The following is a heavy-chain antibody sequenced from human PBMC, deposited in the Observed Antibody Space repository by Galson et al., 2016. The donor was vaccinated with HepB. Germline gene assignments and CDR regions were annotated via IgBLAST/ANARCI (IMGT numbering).Heavy chain of an antibody. CDR3: AKGTTDPGDD. D-gene: IGHD4-11*01. V-gene: IGHV3-23*01. J-gene: IGHJ3*01. CDR2: ISTSGSST. CDR1: GFAFSVYG. Sequence: SLRLSCAASGFAFSVYGMTWVRQAPRKGLEWVSAISTSGSSTDYADSVKGGFTISRDNSKNTLYLQMNSLRAEDTAVYYCAKGTTDPGDDWGPGTVLTVSS.